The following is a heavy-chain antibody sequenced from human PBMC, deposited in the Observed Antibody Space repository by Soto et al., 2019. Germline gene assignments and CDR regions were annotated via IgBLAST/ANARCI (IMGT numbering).Heavy chain of an antibody. D-gene: IGHD2-15*01. V-gene: IGHV1-2*02. CDR2: IDPNSGGT. J-gene: IGHJ4*02. CDR1: GYTFTGYY. Sequence: ASVKVSCKASGYTFTGYYMHWVRQAPGQGLEWMGWIDPNSGGTNYAQKFQGRVTMTRDTSISTAYMELSRLRSDDTAVYYCARVTTVVVVAALDYWGQGTLVTVSS. CDR3: ARVTTVVVVAALDY.